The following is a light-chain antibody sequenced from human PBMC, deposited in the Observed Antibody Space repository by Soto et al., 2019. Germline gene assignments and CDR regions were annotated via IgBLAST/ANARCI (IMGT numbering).Light chain of an antibody. Sequence: QSALTQPASVSGSPGQSVTISCTGTSSDVGAYNYVSWYQQLPGKAPRLMTFDVSNRPSGVSNRFSGSKSGNTASLTISGLQAEDEADYYCSSFSSSSTLVFGGGTKLTVL. CDR1: SSDVGAYNY. J-gene: IGLJ2*01. V-gene: IGLV2-14*01. CDR3: SSFSSSSTLV. CDR2: DVS.